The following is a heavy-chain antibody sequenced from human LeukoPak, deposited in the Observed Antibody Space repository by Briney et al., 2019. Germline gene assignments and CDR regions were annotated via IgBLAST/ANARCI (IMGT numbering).Heavy chain of an antibody. CDR3: ATSTYGDTYYYGMDV. CDR2: ISAYNGST. D-gene: IGHD4-17*01. J-gene: IGHJ6*02. CDR1: GYTFTSYG. V-gene: IGHV1-18*01. Sequence: ASVKVSCKASGYTFTSYGISWVRQAPGQGLEWMGWISAYNGSTNYAQKLQGRVTMTTDTSTSTAYMELRSLRSDDTAVYYCATSTYGDTYYYGMDVWGQGTTVTVSS.